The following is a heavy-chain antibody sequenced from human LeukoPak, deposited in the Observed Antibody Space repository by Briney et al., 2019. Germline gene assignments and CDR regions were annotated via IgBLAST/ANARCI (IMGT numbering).Heavy chain of an antibody. V-gene: IGHV3-30*02. CDR2: IRCDGNNK. Sequence: GGSLRLSCAASGFTFSSYGMHWVRQAPGKGLEWVTFIRCDGNNKYYADSVKGRFTISRDNSKNTLYLQMNSLRAEDTAVYYCAKGDVSVTREFDYWGQGTLVTVSS. CDR1: GFTFSSYG. CDR3: AKGDVSVTREFDY. D-gene: IGHD7-27*01. J-gene: IGHJ4*02.